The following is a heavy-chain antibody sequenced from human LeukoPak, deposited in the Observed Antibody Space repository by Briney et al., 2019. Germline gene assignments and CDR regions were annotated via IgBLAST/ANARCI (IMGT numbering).Heavy chain of an antibody. CDR1: GGTFSSYA. CDR3: ARHSSSWYSGHYMDV. D-gene: IGHD6-13*01. J-gene: IGHJ6*03. CDR2: IIPIFGTA. V-gene: IGHV1-69*05. Sequence: SVKVSCKASGGTFSSYAISWVRQAPGQGLECMGGIIPIFGTANYAQKFQGRVTITTDESTSTAYMELSSLRSEDTAVYYCARHSSSWYSGHYMDVWGKGTTATVSS.